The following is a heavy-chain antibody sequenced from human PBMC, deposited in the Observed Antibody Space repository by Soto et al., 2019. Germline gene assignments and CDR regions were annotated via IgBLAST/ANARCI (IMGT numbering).Heavy chain of an antibody. CDR3: AKYLDGYNYPSHYYYGMDV. Sequence: GGSLRLSCAASGFTFSSYAMSWVRQAPGKGLEWVSAISGSGGSTYYADSVKGRFTISRDNSKNTLYLQMNSLRAEDTAVYYCAKYLDGYNYPSHYYYGMDVWGQGTTVTVSS. CDR1: GFTFSSYA. CDR2: ISGSGGST. J-gene: IGHJ6*02. V-gene: IGHV3-23*01. D-gene: IGHD5-12*01.